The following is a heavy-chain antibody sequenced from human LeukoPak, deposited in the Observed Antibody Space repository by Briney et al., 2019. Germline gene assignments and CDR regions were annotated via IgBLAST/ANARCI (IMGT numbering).Heavy chain of an antibody. CDR1: GGSISSSNW. J-gene: IGHJ6*02. D-gene: IGHD6-19*01. Sequence: SETLSLTCAVSGGSISSSNWWSWVRQPPGKGLEWIGEIYHSGSTNYNPSLKSRVTISVDKSKNQFSLKLSPVTAADTAVYYCASSFSSGWYGYYGMDVWGQGTTVTVSS. CDR2: IYHSGST. CDR3: ASSFSSGWYGYYGMDV. V-gene: IGHV4-4*02.